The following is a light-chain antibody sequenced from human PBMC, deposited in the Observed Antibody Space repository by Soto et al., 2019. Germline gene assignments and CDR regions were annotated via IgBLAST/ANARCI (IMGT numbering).Light chain of an antibody. J-gene: IGLJ1*01. CDR2: GVS. V-gene: IGLV2-8*01. Sequence: QSVLTQPPSASGSPGQSVTISCTGTSSDVGGYKYVSWYQQHPGKAPKLMIYGVSKRPSGVPDRFSGSKSGNTASLTVSGLQAEDEADYYCSSYAGRNNLVFGTGTKVTVL. CDR3: SSYAGRNNLV. CDR1: SSDVGGYKY.